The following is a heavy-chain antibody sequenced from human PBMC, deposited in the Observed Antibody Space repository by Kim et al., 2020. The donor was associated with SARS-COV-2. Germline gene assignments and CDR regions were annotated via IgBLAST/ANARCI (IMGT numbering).Heavy chain of an antibody. CDR3: ASSDDSSGYYYRGDY. CDR2: IIPIFGTA. J-gene: IGHJ4*02. V-gene: IGHV1-69*13. Sequence: SVKVSCKASGGTFSSYAISWVRQAPGQGLEWMGGIIPIFGTANYAQKFQGRVTITADESTSTAYMELSSLRSEDTAVYYCASSDDSSGYYYRGDYWGQGTLVTVSS. D-gene: IGHD3-22*01. CDR1: GGTFSSYA.